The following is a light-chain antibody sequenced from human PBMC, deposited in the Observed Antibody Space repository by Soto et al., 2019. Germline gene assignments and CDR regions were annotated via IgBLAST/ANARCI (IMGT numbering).Light chain of an antibody. CDR2: AAS. CDR3: QQYNNWPGT. J-gene: IGKJ1*01. Sequence: EIVLTQSPGTLSLSPGERSTLSFMSSQSVSSSYLAWYQQKPGQAPRLLIYAASTRATGIPARFSGSGSGTEFTLTISSLQSEDCAVYYCQQYNNWPGTFGQGTKVDIK. CDR1: QSVSSSY. V-gene: IGKV3-15*01.